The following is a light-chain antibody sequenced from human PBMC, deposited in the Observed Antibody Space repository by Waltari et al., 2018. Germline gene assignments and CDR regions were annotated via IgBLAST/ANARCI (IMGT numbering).Light chain of an antibody. CDR2: LLS. CDR1: LSLLHNNGYNY. J-gene: IGKJ1*01. V-gene: IGKV2-28*01. Sequence: IVMTHSPLSLPVTPGDPPSISCSSSLSLLHNNGYNYLNWYLQKPAQSPHHLIYLLSHRPSAVPDRYSRSGPGTDFTLQISRVEAEDVGVYYCMQTLETPWTFGQRIKVEIK. CDR3: MQTLETPWT.